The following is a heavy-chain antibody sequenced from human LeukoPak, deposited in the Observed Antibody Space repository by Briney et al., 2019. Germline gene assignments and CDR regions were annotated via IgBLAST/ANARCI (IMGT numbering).Heavy chain of an antibody. V-gene: IGHV1-2*02. CDR2: INPKSGDT. Sequence: GASVKVSSKASGYTFTGYYMQWVRQAPGQGLEWMGWINPKSGDTNYAQKFQGSVTMTRDTSISTAYMEMSRLRYDDTAVYYCVRDRASGLGWGQGTLVTVSS. D-gene: IGHD3-10*01. J-gene: IGHJ4*02. CDR3: VRDRASGLG. CDR1: GYTFTGYY.